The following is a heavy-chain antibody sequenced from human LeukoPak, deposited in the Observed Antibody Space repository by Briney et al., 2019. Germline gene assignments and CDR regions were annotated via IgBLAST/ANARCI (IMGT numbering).Heavy chain of an antibody. V-gene: IGHV1-2*02. Sequence: GASVKVSCKASGYTFTGYYMHWVRQAPGQGLEWMGWINPNSGGTNYAQKFQGRVTMTRDTSISTAYMELSRLRSDDTAVYYCARAKGGIAARPPVGFDPWGQGTLVTVSS. CDR1: GYTFTGYY. CDR2: INPNSGGT. CDR3: ARAKGGIAARPPVGFDP. D-gene: IGHD6-6*01. J-gene: IGHJ5*02.